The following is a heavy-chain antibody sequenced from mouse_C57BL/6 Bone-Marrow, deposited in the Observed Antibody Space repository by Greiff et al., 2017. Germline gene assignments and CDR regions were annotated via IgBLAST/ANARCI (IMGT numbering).Heavy chain of an antibody. D-gene: IGHD2-1*01. Sequence: VQLQQPGAELVRPGSSVKLSCKASGYTFTSYWMHWVKQRPIQGLEWIGNIDPSDSETHYNQKFKDKATLTVDKSSSTAYMQLSSLTSEYSAVYYCAREGYGNYGWYFDVWGTGTTVTVSS. V-gene: IGHV1-52*01. CDR2: IDPSDSET. CDR3: AREGYGNYGWYFDV. CDR1: GYTFTSYW. J-gene: IGHJ1*03.